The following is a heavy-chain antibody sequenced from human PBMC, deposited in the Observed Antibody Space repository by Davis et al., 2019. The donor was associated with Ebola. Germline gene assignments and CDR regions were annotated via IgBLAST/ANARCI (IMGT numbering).Heavy chain of an antibody. CDR1: GGSISGDY. CDR3: ARRTTAGRIYDY. Sequence: SETLSLTCTVSGGSISGDYWSWIRQPPGKGLEWIGYIHDSGSTNYNPSLKSRLTISVDTSKNQFSLKLSSVTAADTAVYYCARRTTAGRIYDYWGQGTLVTVSS. J-gene: IGHJ4*02. D-gene: IGHD1/OR15-1a*01. V-gene: IGHV4-59*08. CDR2: IHDSGST.